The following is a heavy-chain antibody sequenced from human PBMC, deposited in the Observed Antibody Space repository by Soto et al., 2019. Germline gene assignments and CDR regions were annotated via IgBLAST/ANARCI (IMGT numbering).Heavy chain of an antibody. D-gene: IGHD3-22*01. V-gene: IGHV5-51*01. J-gene: IGHJ5*02. CDR3: ARTPNYYDSSGYYYVTWFDP. CDR2: IYPGDSDT. Sequence: GESLKISCKGSGYSFTSYWIGWVRQMPGKGLEWMGIIYPGDSDTRYSPSFQGQVTISADKSISTAYLQWSSLKASDTAMYYCARTPNYYDSSGYYYVTWFDPWGQGTLVTV. CDR1: GYSFTSYW.